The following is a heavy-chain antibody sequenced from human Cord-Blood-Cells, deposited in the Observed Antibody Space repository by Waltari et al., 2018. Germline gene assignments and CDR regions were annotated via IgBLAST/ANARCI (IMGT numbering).Heavy chain of an antibody. CDR2: ISGSGGST. V-gene: IGHV3-23*01. Sequence: EVQLLESGGGLVQSGGSLRLSCAASGFTFSSYAMSWVRQAPGKGLEWVSAISGSGGSTYYADSVKGRFTISRDNSKNTLYLQMNSLRAEDTAVYYCAKDGEGLRFLEWLLFDYWGQGTLVTVSS. CDR3: AKDGEGLRFLEWLLFDY. J-gene: IGHJ4*02. CDR1: GFTFSSYA. D-gene: IGHD3-3*01.